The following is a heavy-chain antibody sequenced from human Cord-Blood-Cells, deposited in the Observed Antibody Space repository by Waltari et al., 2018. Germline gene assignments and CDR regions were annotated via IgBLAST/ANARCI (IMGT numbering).Heavy chain of an antibody. J-gene: IGHJ6*02. CDR1: GYTFTSYA. Sequence: QVQLVPSGAEVKKPGASVKVSCKASGYTFTSYAMHWVRQAPGQRLEWMGWINAGNGNTKYSQKFQGRVTITRDTSASTAYMELSSLRSEDTAVYYCARGTGVYCSSTSCYGYYYGMDGWGQGP. V-gene: IGHV1-3*01. CDR3: ARGTGVYCSSTSCYGYYYGMDG. D-gene: IGHD2-2*01. CDR2: INAGNGNT.